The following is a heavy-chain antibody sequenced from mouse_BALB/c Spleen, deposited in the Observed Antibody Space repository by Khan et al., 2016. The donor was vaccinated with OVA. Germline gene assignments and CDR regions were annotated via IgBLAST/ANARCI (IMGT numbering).Heavy chain of an antibody. D-gene: IGHD2-1*01. Sequence: QVQLQQSGAELVKPGASVKLSCKTSGYTFTSYWIQWVKQRPGQGLGWIGQIFPGTGTTYYNENFKGKATLTVDTSSNTAYMQFSSLTSEDSAVSFVARGYIGNYEFAYWGQGTLVTVSP. CDR3: ARGYIGNYEFAY. J-gene: IGHJ3*01. CDR1: GYTFTSYW. V-gene: IGHV1S132*01. CDR2: IFPGTGTT.